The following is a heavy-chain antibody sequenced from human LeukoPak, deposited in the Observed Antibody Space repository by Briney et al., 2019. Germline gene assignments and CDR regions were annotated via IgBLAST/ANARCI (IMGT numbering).Heavy chain of an antibody. J-gene: IGHJ3*02. CDR1: GFTFSTYS. CDR3: ARDTYDILTGYYKWAFDI. Sequence: GGSLRLSCAASGFTFSTYSMIWVRQAPGKGLEWVSYISSSSTYIYYADSVKGRFTISRDNAKNSLYLQMNSLRAEDTAVYYCARDTYDILTGYYKWAFDIWGQGTMVTVSS. CDR2: ISSSSTYI. D-gene: IGHD3-9*01. V-gene: IGHV3-21*06.